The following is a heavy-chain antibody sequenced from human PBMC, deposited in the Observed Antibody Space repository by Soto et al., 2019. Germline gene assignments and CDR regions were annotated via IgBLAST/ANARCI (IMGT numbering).Heavy chain of an antibody. D-gene: IGHD6-19*01. Sequence: GSLRISCAASGFTFSSYSMNGVRQAPGKGLEWVSSISSSSSYIYYADSVKGRFTISRDNAKNSLYLQMNSLRAEDTAVYYCARDLGIAVARAVWFDLWVQGTLVTVSS. CDR2: ISSSSSYI. V-gene: IGHV3-21*01. CDR3: ARDLGIAVARAVWFDL. J-gene: IGHJ5*02. CDR1: GFTFSSYS.